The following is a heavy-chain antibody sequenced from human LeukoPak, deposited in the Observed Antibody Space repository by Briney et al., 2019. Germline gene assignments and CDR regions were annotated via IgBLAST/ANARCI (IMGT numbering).Heavy chain of an antibody. V-gene: IGHV3-11*01. Sequence: NSGGSLRLSCAASGFTFSDYYMSWIRQAPGKGLEWVSYISSSGSTIYYADSVKGRFTISRDNAKNSLYLQMNSLRAEDTAVYYCASHGAPVSGYFDYWGQGTLVTVSS. CDR2: ISSSGSTI. CDR3: ASHGAPVSGYFDY. D-gene: IGHD1-26*01. J-gene: IGHJ4*02. CDR1: GFTFSDYY.